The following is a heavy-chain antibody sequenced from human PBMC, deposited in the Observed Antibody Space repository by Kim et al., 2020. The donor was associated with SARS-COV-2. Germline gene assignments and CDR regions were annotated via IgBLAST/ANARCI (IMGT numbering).Heavy chain of an antibody. CDR3: ARHKYDFWSGSAGDAFDI. D-gene: IGHD3-3*01. Sequence: SETLSLTCTVSGGSISSSSYYWGWIRQPPGKGLEWIGSIYYSGSTYYNPSLKSRVTISVDTSKNQFSLKLSSVTAADTAVYYCARHKYDFWSGSAGDAFDIWGQGTMVTVSS. V-gene: IGHV4-39*01. CDR2: IYYSGST. CDR1: GGSISSSSYY. J-gene: IGHJ3*02.